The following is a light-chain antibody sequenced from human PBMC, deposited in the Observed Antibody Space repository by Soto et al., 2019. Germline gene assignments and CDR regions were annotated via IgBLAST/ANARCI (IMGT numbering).Light chain of an antibody. V-gene: IGKV1-39*01. CDR3: QQGYSSPLT. Sequence: DIQMTQSPSSLSASVGDRVTITCRASQSISNYLNWYQQKPGKAPKVLIYYASTLQSGVPSRFSGSGSGTDFTLTISSLQPEDFATYYCQQGYSSPLTFGQGTKVEIK. J-gene: IGKJ1*01. CDR2: YAS. CDR1: QSISNY.